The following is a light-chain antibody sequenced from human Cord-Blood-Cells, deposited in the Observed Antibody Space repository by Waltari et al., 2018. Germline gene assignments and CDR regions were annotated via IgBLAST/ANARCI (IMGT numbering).Light chain of an antibody. CDR2: GAS. J-gene: IGKJ1*01. Sequence: ELVLPQSPGALSLSPVARATLSCRASQSVSSSYLSWYQQKPGKAPRLLIYGASSRATGIPDRFSGSGSGTDFTLTISRLEPEDFAVYYCQQYGSSPRTFGQGTKVEIK. CDR1: QSVSSSY. CDR3: QQYGSSPRT. V-gene: IGKV3-20*01.